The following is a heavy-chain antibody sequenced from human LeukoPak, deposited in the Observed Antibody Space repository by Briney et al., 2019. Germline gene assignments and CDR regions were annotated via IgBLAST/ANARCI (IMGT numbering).Heavy chain of an antibody. J-gene: IGHJ4*02. D-gene: IGHD5-18*01. CDR3: GKTTVGYSSGQKPAWPVDF. V-gene: IGHV3-23*01. CDR1: GFTFSSHA. CDR2: IFGSGGSP. Sequence: GGSLRLSCEASGFTFSSHAMYWVRQAPGKGLEWVAGIFGSGGSPHYADSVKGRFTISRDNPRNTVYLQIKSLRDDDTAVYYCGKTTVGYSSGQKPAWPVDFWGQGTLVTVSS.